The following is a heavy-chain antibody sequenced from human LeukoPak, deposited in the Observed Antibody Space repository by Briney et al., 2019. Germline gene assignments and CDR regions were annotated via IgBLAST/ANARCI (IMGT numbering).Heavy chain of an antibody. CDR3: AADGTVAGAFDS. V-gene: IGHV1-58*02. J-gene: IGHJ5*01. D-gene: IGHD6-19*01. CDR2: IVVGSGNT. Sequence: SVKVSCKASGFTFSTSSIQWVRQARGQHLGWIGWIVVGSGNTNYAQRVQKRVTITRDVSTSTAYMELSSLTSDDTAVYYCAADGTVAGAFDSWGQGTLVTVSS. CDR1: GFTFSTSS.